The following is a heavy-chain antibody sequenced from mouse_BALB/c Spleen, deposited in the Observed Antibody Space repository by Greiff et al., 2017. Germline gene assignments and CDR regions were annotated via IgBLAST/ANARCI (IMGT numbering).Heavy chain of an antibody. Sequence: QVQLKESGAELAKPGASVKMSCKASGYTFTSYWMHWVKQRPGQGLEWIGYINPSTGYTEYNQKFKDKATLTADKSSSTAYMQLSSLTSEDSAVYYCARRNYRYDYAMDYWGQGTSVTVSS. J-gene: IGHJ4*01. V-gene: IGHV1-7*01. CDR2: INPSTGYT. CDR3: ARRNYRYDYAMDY. CDR1: GYTFTSYW. D-gene: IGHD2-14*01.